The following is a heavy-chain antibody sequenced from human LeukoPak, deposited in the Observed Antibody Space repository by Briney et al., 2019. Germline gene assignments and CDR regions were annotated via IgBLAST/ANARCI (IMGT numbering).Heavy chain of an antibody. CDR3: ARLDTLSS. V-gene: IGHV3-30-3*01. CDR1: GFTFSSYA. CDR2: ISYDGSNK. J-gene: IGHJ4*02. D-gene: IGHD2/OR15-2a*01. Sequence: GGSLRLSCAASGFTFSSYAMHWVRQAPGKGLEWVAVISYDGSNKYYADSVKGRFTISRDNSKNTLYLQMNSLRAEDTAVYYCARLDTLSSWGQGTLVTVSS.